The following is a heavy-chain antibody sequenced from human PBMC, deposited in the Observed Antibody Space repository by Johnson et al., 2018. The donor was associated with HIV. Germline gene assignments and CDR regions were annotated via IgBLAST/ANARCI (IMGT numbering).Heavy chain of an antibody. Sequence: QMQLVESGGGVVQPGRSLRLSCAASGFTFSSYAMHWVRQAPGKGLEWVAVISYDGSNKYYADSVKGRLTISRDNSKNTLYLQMNSLRAEDTAVYYCARDYRGRTVDAFDVWGQGTLVIVSS. CDR2: ISYDGSNK. J-gene: IGHJ3*01. D-gene: IGHD3-16*02. CDR1: GFTFSSYA. CDR3: ARDYRGRTVDAFDV. V-gene: IGHV3-30*04.